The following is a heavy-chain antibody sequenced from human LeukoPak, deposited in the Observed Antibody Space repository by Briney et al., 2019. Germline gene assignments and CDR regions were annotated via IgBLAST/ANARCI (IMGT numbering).Heavy chain of an antibody. Sequence: ASVKVSCKASGYTFTSYDINWVRQATGQGLEWMGWMNPNSGNTGYAQKFQGRVTMTRNTSISTAYMKLSSLRSEDTAVYYCARSLGYCSGGSCYYLLWGQGTLVTVSS. D-gene: IGHD2-15*01. CDR2: MNPNSGNT. CDR1: GYTFTSYD. V-gene: IGHV1-8*01. J-gene: IGHJ4*02. CDR3: ARSLGYCSGGSCYYLL.